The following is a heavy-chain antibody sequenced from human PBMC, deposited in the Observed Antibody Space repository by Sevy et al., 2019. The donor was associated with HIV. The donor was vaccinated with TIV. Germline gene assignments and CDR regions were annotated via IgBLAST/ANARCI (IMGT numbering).Heavy chain of an antibody. CDR2: ISSSSSTI. CDR1: GFTFSSYS. CDR3: ALVVVAATPEVDY. D-gene: IGHD2-15*01. J-gene: IGHJ4*02. V-gene: IGHV3-48*02. Sequence: GGSLRLSCAASGFTFSSYSMNWVRQASGKGLEWVSYISSSSSTIYYADSVKGRFTISRDNAKNSLYLQMNSLRDEDTAVYYCALVVVAATPEVDYWGQGTLVTVSS.